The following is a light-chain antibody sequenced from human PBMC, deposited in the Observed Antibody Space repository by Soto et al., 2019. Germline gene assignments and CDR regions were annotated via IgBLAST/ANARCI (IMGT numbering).Light chain of an antibody. CDR2: EVS. CDR3: FSYTSSGTYV. CDR1: SSDVGNYKY. V-gene: IGLV2-14*01. J-gene: IGLJ1*01. Sequence: QSALTQPASVSRSPGQSITISCTGTSSDVGNYKYVSWYQQHPGKAPKLMIYEVSNRPSGVSNRFSGSKSGNTASLTISGLQAGDETDYYCFSYTSSGTYVFGTGTKVTVL.